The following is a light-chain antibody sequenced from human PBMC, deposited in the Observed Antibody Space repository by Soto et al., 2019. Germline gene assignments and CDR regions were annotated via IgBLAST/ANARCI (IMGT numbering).Light chain of an antibody. CDR3: QQRKNWPPIT. J-gene: IGKJ5*01. Sequence: RVMTQSPVTLSVSPGERVTLSCRASQAISNNLAWYQQKPGQAPRLLIFDASTRATGIPARFSGSGSGTEFTLTIGSLEPEDSAVYFCQQRKNWPPITFGQGTRLEIK. CDR1: QAISNN. V-gene: IGKV3-15*01. CDR2: DAS.